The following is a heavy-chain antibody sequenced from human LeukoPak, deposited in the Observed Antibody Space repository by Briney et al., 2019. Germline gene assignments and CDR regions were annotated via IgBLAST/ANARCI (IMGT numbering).Heavy chain of an antibody. D-gene: IGHD3-3*01. CDR1: GGSFSGYY. CDR3: ARAHGFWSGYYICAFDI. CDR2: INHSGST. J-gene: IGHJ3*02. Sequence: LETLSLTCAVYGGSFSGYYWSWIRQPPGKGLEWIGEINHSGSTNYNPSLKSRVTISVGTSKNQFSLKPSSVTAADTAVYYCARAHGFWSGYYICAFDIWGQGTMVTVSS. V-gene: IGHV4-34*01.